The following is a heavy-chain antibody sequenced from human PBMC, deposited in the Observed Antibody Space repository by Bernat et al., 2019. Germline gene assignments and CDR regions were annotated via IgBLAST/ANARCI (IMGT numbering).Heavy chain of an antibody. CDR2: IISSSSTI. CDR1: GFTFSSYS. J-gene: IGHJ6*03. Sequence: EVQLVESGGGLVQPGGSLRLSCAASGFTFSSYSMNWFRQAPGKGLEWVSYIISSSSTIYYADYVKGRFTISRENAKNSLYLQMNSLRDEDTAVYYCARGGGGITIFGVVIEAANYYYMDVWGKGTTVTVSS. D-gene: IGHD3-3*01. CDR3: ARGGGGITIFGVVIEAANYYYMDV. V-gene: IGHV3-48*02.